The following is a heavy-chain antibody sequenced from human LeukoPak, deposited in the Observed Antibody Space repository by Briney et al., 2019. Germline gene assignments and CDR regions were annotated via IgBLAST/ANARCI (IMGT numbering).Heavy chain of an antibody. CDR2: IHSDGNT. CDR1: GFTVSNNF. D-gene: IGHD5/OR15-5a*01. V-gene: IGHV3-53*01. CDR3: AREDNRGVYDDGFDI. J-gene: IGHJ3*02. Sequence: GESLKISCAASGFTVSNNFMYWVRQAPGKGLEWVSVIHSDGNTLYADSVEGRFTISRDNFKNTVYLQMSSLRAEDTAVYYCAREDNRGVYDDGFDIWGQGTMVTVSS.